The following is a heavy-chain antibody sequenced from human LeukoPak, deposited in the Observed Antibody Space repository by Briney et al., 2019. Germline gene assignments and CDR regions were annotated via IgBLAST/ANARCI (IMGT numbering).Heavy chain of an antibody. Sequence: PGGSLRLSCAASGFTFSSYSMNWVREAPGEGLGWVGSIYYSGSTYYNPYLKSRVTISVDTSKNQVSVKLSSVTAADTAVYYCARGEAAAAAEWYFQLWGRGTLVTVPS. CDR2: IYYSGST. D-gene: IGHD6-13*01. V-gene: IGHV4-39*07. J-gene: IGHJ2*01. CDR3: ARGEAAAAAEWYFQL. CDR1: GFTFSSYS.